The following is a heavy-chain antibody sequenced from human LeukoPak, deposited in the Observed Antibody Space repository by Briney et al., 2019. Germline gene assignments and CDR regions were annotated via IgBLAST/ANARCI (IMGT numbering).Heavy chain of an antibody. J-gene: IGHJ4*02. V-gene: IGHV3-30*18. Sequence: GRSLRPSCAASGFTFSSYGMHWVRRAPGKGLEWVAVISYDGSNKYYADSVKGRFTISRDNSKNTLYLQMNSLRAEDTAVYYCAKRSAESSGYFNYWGQGILVTVSS. CDR2: ISYDGSNK. CDR1: GFTFSSYG. D-gene: IGHD6-19*01. CDR3: AKRSAESSGYFNY.